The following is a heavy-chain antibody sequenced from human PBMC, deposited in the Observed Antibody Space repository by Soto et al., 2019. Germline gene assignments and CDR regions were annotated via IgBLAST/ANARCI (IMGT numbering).Heavy chain of an antibody. Sequence: PVGSLRLSCAASGFTFSSYGMHCVRHSPGKWLEWVAVIWYDGSNKHYADSLKGRFTISRDNSKNTLYLQMNSLRAEDTAVYYCARDRIVVVTPHAASYYYRMVVWAQGTTVTVSX. V-gene: IGHV3-33*01. CDR3: ARDRIVVVTPHAASYYYRMVV. J-gene: IGHJ6*02. CDR1: GFTFSSYG. D-gene: IGHD2-2*01. CDR2: IWYDGSNK.